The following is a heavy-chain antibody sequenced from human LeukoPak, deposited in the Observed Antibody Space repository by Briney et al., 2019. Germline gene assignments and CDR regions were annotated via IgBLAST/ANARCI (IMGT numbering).Heavy chain of an antibody. D-gene: IGHD4-17*01. CDR3: ARGGSATVTDY. J-gene: IGHJ4*02. CDR1: GGSISSGGYY. CDR2: IYYSGST. V-gene: IGHV4-31*03. Sequence: SETLSLTCTVSGGSISSGGYYWSWIRQHSGKGLEWIGYIYYSGSTYYNPSLKSRVTISVDTSKNQFSLKLSSVTAADTAVYYCARGGSATVTDYWGQGTLVTVSS.